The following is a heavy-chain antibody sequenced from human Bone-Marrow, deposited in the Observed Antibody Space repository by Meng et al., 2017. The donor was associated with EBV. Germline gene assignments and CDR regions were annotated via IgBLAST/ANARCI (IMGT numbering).Heavy chain of an antibody. CDR1: GFSLSTSGMG. Sequence: ITLKESVPTVINPTQTLTLTCTFSGFSLSTSGMGVAWIRQPPGKALEWLALIYWDDETRYSPALKNRLTVTKDSSKNQVVFRMANLDPADTATYYCAHRRSDSGWFGYWGQGTLVTASS. CDR2: IYWDDET. CDR3: AHRRSDSGWFGY. J-gene: IGHJ4*02. V-gene: IGHV2-5*02. D-gene: IGHD6-19*01.